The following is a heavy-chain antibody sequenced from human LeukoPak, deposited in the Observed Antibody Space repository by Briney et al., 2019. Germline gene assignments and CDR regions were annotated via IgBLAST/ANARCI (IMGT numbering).Heavy chain of an antibody. D-gene: IGHD3-10*01. CDR2: IIPIFGTA. CDR3: ASLGEYYYGSGSNTSRFDY. J-gene: IGHJ4*02. CDR1: GGTFSSYA. V-gene: IGHV1-69*13. Sequence: SVKVSCKASGGTFSSYAITWVRQAPGQGLEWMGGIIPIFGTANYAQKFQGRVTITADESTSTAYMELSSLRSEDTAVYYCASLGEYYYGSGSNTSRFDYWGQGTLVTVSS.